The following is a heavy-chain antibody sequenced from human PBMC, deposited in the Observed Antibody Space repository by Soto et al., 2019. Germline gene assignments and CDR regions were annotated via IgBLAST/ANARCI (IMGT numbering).Heavy chain of an antibody. J-gene: IGHJ4*02. Sequence: QVQLVESGGGVVQPGRSLRLSCAASGFTFSSYGMHWVRQAPGKGLEWVAVIWYDGSNKYYADSVKGRFTISRDNSKNTLYLQMNSLRAEDTAVYYCARDFRKFYRGVFGYWGQGTLVTVSS. V-gene: IGHV3-33*01. D-gene: IGHD6-13*01. CDR3: ARDFRKFYRGVFGY. CDR1: GFTFSSYG. CDR2: IWYDGSNK.